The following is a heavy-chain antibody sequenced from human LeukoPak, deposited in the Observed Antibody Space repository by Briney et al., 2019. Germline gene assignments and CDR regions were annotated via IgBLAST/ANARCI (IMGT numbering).Heavy chain of an antibody. Sequence: SETLSLTCTVSGGSISSYYWSWIRQPPGKGLEWIGYIYYSGSTNYNPSLKSRVTISVDTSKNQFSLKLSPVTAADTAVYYCARGPLTTVTFNWFDPWGQGTLVTVSS. CDR3: ARGPLTTVTFNWFDP. J-gene: IGHJ5*02. D-gene: IGHD4-17*01. CDR1: GGSISSYY. CDR2: IYYSGST. V-gene: IGHV4-59*01.